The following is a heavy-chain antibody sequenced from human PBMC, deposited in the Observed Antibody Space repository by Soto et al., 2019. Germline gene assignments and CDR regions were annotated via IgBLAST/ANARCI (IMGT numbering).Heavy chain of an antibody. V-gene: IGHV4-59*01. CDR2: IYYSGST. Sequence: ASETLSLTCTVSGGSISSYYWSWIRQPPGKGLEWIGYIYYSGSTNYNPSLKSRVAISVDTSKNQFSLKLSSVTAADTAVYYCARSIAARPYFDYWGQGTLVTVSS. D-gene: IGHD6-6*01. CDR1: GGSISSYY. J-gene: IGHJ4*02. CDR3: ARSIAARPYFDY.